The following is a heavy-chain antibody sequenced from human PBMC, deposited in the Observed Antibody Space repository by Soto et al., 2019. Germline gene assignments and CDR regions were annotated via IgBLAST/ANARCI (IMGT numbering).Heavy chain of an antibody. CDR3: ARYGTSSGYFDY. CDR1: GGSISSYY. V-gene: IGHV4-4*07. Sequence: SETLSLTCTVSGGSISSYYWSWIRQPAGKGLEWIGRIYYRGSTNYNPSLKSRVTISVDTSKNELSLKLTSVTAADTAVYYCARYGTSSGYFDYWGQGTPVTVSS. J-gene: IGHJ4*02. D-gene: IGHD6-6*01. CDR2: IYYRGST.